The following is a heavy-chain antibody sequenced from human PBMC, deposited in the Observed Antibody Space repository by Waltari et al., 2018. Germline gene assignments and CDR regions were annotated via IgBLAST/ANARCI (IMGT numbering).Heavy chain of an antibody. D-gene: IGHD6-13*01. Sequence: EVQLLESGGGLVQPGGSLRFSCAASGFTFSSSPMTWVRQAPGKGLGWVSSISDSGGGTYYADSVKGRFTISRDNSKNTLYLQLNSLRAEDTAVYYCAKYSSAAAEDFQHWGQGTLVTVSS. CDR1: GFTFSSSP. V-gene: IGHV3-23*01. CDR2: ISDSGGGT. J-gene: IGHJ1*01. CDR3: AKYSSAAAEDFQH.